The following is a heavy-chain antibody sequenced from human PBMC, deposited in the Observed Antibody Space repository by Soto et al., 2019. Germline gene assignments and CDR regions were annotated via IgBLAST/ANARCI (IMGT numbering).Heavy chain of an antibody. CDR1: GFTFDDYT. Sequence: GGSLRLSCAASGFTFDDYTMHWVRQAPGKGLEWVSLISWDGGSTYYADSVKGRFTISRDNSKNSLYLQMNSLRTEDTALYYCAKGTGITGTTRYYYYYGMDVWGQGTTVTVSS. CDR2: ISWDGGST. J-gene: IGHJ6*02. D-gene: IGHD1-7*01. V-gene: IGHV3-43*01. CDR3: AKGTGITGTTRYYYYYGMDV.